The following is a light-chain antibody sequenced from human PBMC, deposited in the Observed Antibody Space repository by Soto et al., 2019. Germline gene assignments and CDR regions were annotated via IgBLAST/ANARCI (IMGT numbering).Light chain of an antibody. CDR1: SSDVGGYNY. V-gene: IGLV2-14*01. J-gene: IGLJ1*01. CDR3: SSYTTTSTYV. Sequence: QSVLTQPASVSGSPGQSITISCTGTSSDVGGYNYVSWYQQHPGKAPKLMIYDVSNRPSGVSNRFSGAKSGNTASLTTSGLQAEDEADYYYSSYTTTSTYVFGTGTKVTVL. CDR2: DVS.